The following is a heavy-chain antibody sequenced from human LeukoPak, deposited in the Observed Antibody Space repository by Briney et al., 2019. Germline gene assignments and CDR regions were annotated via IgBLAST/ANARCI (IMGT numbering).Heavy chain of an antibody. CDR2: ISYDGSNK. CDR3: ATDQEVWIQPHYGMDV. V-gene: IGHV3-30-3*01. CDR1: GFTFSSYA. D-gene: IGHD5-18*01. J-gene: IGHJ6*02. Sequence: GGSLRLSCAASGFTFSSYAMHWVRQAPGKGLEWVAVISYDGSNKYYADSVKGRFTISRDNSKDTLYLQMNSLRAEDTAVYYCATDQEVWIQPHYGMDVWGQGTTVTVSS.